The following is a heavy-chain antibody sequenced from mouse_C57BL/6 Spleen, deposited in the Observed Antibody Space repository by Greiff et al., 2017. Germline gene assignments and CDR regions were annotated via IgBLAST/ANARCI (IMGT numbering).Heavy chain of an antibody. CDR2: IWSGGST. Sequence: VQGVESGPGLVQPSPSLSISCTVSGFSLTSYGVHWVRQSPGKGLEWLGVIWSGGSTDYNAAFISRLSISKDNSTSQVFFKMNSLQADDAAIYYCARNYYGSSYFDYWGQGTTLTVSS. CDR1: GFSLTSYG. D-gene: IGHD1-1*01. J-gene: IGHJ2*01. CDR3: ARNYYGSSYFDY. V-gene: IGHV2-2*01.